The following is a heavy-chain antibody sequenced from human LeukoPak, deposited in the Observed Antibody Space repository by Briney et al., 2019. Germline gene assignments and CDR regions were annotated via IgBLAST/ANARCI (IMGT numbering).Heavy chain of an antibody. CDR2: IKQDGSEK. J-gene: IGHJ4*02. Sequence: GGSLRLSSAAPGFAFSSYWMTWVRQAPGKGLEWVANIKQDGSEKYYADSVKGRFTISRDNAKNALYLQMNSLRAEDTAVYYCAGDVYGGYFDYWGKGILVTVSS. CDR3: AGDVYGGYFDY. D-gene: IGHD4-23*01. V-gene: IGHV3-7*01. CDR1: GFAFSSYW.